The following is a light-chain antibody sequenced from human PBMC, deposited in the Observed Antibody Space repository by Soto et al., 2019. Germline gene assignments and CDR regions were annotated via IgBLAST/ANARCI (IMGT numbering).Light chain of an antibody. CDR1: QSVSSSH. Sequence: IVLTQSPGTLSLSPGERATLSCRASQSVSSSHLAWYQQKPGQAPRLLMYGSSSRATAIPDRFSGSGSGTDFTLTISRLEPEDFAVYYCQQYGISAFTFGPGTKVDIK. J-gene: IGKJ3*01. V-gene: IGKV3-20*01. CDR3: QQYGISAFT. CDR2: GSS.